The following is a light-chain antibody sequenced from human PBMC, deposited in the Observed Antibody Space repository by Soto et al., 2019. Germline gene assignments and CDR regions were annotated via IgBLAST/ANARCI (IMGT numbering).Light chain of an antibody. CDR2: GAS. CDR3: QQYNNWPPWT. CDR1: QSVSNN. Sequence: EIVLTQSPGTLSLSPGERATLSCRVSQSVSNNYLAWYQQKPGQAPRLLIYGASTRATGIPARFSGSGSGTEFSLTISSLQSEDFAVYYCQQYNNWPPWTFGQGTKVDIK. J-gene: IGKJ1*01. V-gene: IGKV3-15*01.